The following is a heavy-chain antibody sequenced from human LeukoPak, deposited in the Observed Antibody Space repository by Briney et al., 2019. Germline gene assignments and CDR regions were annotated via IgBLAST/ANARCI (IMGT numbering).Heavy chain of an antibody. V-gene: IGHV3-21*04. J-gene: IGHJ4*02. CDR3: AKDLDYDILTGPFDY. CDR2: ISSSSSYI. CDR1: GFTFSSYS. Sequence: GGSLRLSCAASGFTFSSYSMNWVRQAPGKGLEWVSSISSSSSYIYYADSVKGRFTISRDNAKNSLYLQMNSLRAEDTALYYCAKDLDYDILTGPFDYWGQGTLVTVSS. D-gene: IGHD3-9*01.